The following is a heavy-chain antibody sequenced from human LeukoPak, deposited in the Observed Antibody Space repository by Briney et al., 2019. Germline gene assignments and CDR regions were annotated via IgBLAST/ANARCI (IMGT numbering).Heavy chain of an antibody. D-gene: IGHD6-19*01. J-gene: IGHJ4*02. CDR1: GFTVSTNY. V-gene: IGHV3-53*01. Sequence: GGSLRLSCAASGFTVSTNYMSWVRQAPGKGLEWVSVIYSGGNTYYADSVKGRFTISRDNSKNTLFLQMNSLRAEDTAVYYCATGLAVPDSYYFDYWGQGTLVTVSS. CDR3: ATGLAVPDSYYFDY. CDR2: IYSGGNT.